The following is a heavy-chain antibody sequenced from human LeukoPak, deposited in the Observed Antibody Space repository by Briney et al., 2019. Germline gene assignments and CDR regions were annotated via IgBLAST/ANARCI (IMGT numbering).Heavy chain of an antibody. J-gene: IGHJ4*02. D-gene: IGHD3-10*01. CDR2: MYNTVTT. Sequence: PSETLSLTCSVSGVSTTNNYWSWIRQPPGKGLEWIGYMYNTVTTNYNPSLKSRLTMSLDTSKNQYSLKLSSVTAADTAVYYCARVSFYGSGSMFVDYWGPRTLVTVSS. CDR3: ARVSFYGSGSMFVDY. CDR1: GVSTTNNY. V-gene: IGHV4-59*01.